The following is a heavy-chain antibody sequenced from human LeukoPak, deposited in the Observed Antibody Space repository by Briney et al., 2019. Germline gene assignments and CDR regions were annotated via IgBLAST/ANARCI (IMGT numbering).Heavy chain of an antibody. D-gene: IGHD5-24*01. CDR1: GGSITSYY. V-gene: IGHV4-59*01. CDR2: IYYNGST. CDR3: ARAEMATITDYYYGMDV. Sequence: SETLYLSCTVSGGSITSYYWSWVRQPPGKGLEWIGCIYYNGSTNYNPSLKSRVTISVDTSKNQFSLKLSSVTAADTAVYYCARAEMATITDYYYGMDVWGQGTTVTVSS. J-gene: IGHJ6*02.